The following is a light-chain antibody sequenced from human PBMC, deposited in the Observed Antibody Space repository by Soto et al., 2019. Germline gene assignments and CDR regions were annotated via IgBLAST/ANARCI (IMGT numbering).Light chain of an antibody. Sequence: QSALTQPASVSGSPGQSITISCTGTSSDVGGYNYVSWYQQHPGKAPKLMIYDVSNRPSGVSNRFSGSKSGNTASLTISGLQVEDDADYYCSSYTSSSTLVFGGGTKHTVL. CDR3: SSYTSSSTLV. J-gene: IGLJ3*02. CDR2: DVS. CDR1: SSDVGGYNY. V-gene: IGLV2-14*01.